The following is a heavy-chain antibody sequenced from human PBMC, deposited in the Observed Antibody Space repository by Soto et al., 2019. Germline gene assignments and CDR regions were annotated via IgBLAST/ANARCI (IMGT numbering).Heavy chain of an antibody. J-gene: IGHJ6*02. CDR1: GFTFSSYA. CDR2: ISGSGGST. CDR3: AKTFGVTTKGDYYYGMDV. V-gene: IGHV3-23*01. D-gene: IGHD4-17*01. Sequence: GGSLRLSCAASGFTFSSYAMSWVRQAPGKGLEWVSAISGSGGSTYYADSVKGRFTISRDNSKNTLYLQMNSLRAEDTAVYYCAKTFGVTTKGDYYYGMDVWGQGTTVTVSS.